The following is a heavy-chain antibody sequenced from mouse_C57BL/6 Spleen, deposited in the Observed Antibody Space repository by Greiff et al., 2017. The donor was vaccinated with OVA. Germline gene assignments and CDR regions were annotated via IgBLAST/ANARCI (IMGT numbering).Heavy chain of an antibody. CDR2: ISYDGSN. CDR1: GYSITSGYY. V-gene: IGHV3-6*01. Sequence: EVKLVESGPGLVKPSQSLSLTCSVTGYSITSGYYWNWLRPFPGNQLEWMGYISYDGSNHYHPFLKNRISITRDTSKNQFFLKLNSVTTEDAAVYYCAREEHSFAYWGQGTLVTVSA. J-gene: IGHJ3*01. CDR3: AREEHSFAY.